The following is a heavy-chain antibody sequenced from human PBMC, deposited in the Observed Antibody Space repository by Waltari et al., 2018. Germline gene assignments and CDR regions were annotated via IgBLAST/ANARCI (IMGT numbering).Heavy chain of an antibody. V-gene: IGHV3-66*02. CDR3: ARGGGYDILTGYRGMDV. J-gene: IGHJ6*02. Sequence: EVQLVESGGGLVQPGGSLRLSCAASGFTVSSNYMSWVRQAPGKGLEWVSVIYSGGSTFYADSVKGRFTISRDNSKNTLYLQMNSLRAEDTAVYYCARGGGYDILTGYRGMDVWGQGTTVTVSS. CDR2: IYSGGST. CDR1: GFTVSSNY. D-gene: IGHD3-9*01.